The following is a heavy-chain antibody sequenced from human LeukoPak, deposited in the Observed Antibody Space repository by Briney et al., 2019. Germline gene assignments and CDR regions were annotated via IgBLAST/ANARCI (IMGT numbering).Heavy chain of an antibody. CDR2: IKSEGEGATT. J-gene: IGHJ6*04. CDR3: IAHFPYFYGFDV. CDR1: GFTIGTAG. Sequence: GVSLRLSCVSSGFTIGTAGMSWVRQAPGKGLEWLGHIKSEGEGATTDYAAPAKGRFAISRDDSKNMIYLQMSSLKIDDTAIYYCIAHFPYFYGFDVWGKGTTVTVSS. V-gene: IGHV3-15*01. D-gene: IGHD3-3*02.